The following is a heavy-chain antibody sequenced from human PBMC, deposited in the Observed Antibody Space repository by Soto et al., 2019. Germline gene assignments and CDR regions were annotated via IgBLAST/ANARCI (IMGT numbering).Heavy chain of an antibody. V-gene: IGHV4-59*01. J-gene: IGHJ1*01. D-gene: IGHD2-21*02. Sequence: PSETLSLTCTVSGGSISSYYWSWIRQPPGKGLEWIGYIYYSGSTNYNPSLKSRVTISVDTSKNQFSLKLSSVTAADTAVYYCANLECLDCGGDCSHQYFQHWGQGTLVTVSS. CDR3: ANLECLDCGGDCSHQYFQH. CDR1: GGSISSYY. CDR2: IYYSGST.